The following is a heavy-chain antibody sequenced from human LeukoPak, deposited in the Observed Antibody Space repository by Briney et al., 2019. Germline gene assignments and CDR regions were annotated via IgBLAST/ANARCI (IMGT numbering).Heavy chain of an antibody. V-gene: IGHV6-1*01. CDR2: TYYKSAWYN. CDR3: ARGTGWPQFDY. J-gene: IGHJ4*02. D-gene: IGHD6-19*01. CDR1: GDSVSSDSIA. Sequence: SQTLSLTCAISGDSVSSDSIAWNWIRQSPSRGLEWLGRTYYKSAWYNDYAVSVKGRIIINPDTSKSQFSLQLNSVTPEDTAVYYCARGTGWPQFDYWGQGTLVTVSS.